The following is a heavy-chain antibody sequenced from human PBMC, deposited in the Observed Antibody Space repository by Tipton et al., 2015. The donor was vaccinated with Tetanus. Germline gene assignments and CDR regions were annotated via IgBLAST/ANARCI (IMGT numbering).Heavy chain of an antibody. D-gene: IGHD3-16*01. CDR1: GGSVNRGSYY. CDR3: ARENWSYGNSFDY. Sequence: GLVKPSGTLSLTCSVSGGSVNRGSYYWGWIRQPPGKGLEWIGNFLYSGRTYYNPSLQSRVTISVDTSKSQFSLNLSSVTAADAAVYYCARENWSYGNSFDYWGQGIQVTVSS. J-gene: IGHJ4*02. V-gene: IGHV4-61*01. CDR2: FLYSGRT.